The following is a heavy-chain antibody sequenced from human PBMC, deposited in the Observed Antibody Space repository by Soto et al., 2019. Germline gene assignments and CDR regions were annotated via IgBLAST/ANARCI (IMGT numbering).Heavy chain of an antibody. CDR3: ASQPTAAGTSYFAY. D-gene: IGHD6-13*01. Sequence: PSETLSLTCAVYGGSFRGYYWSLIRQPPGKGLEWLGDIFYSGSTTYNPSLKSRVTISVATSKNQFSLKLTSVTAADTAVYYCASQPTAAGTSYFAYRGQGTLVTAPQ. CDR1: GGSFRGYY. V-gene: IGHV4-34*12. J-gene: IGHJ4*02. CDR2: IFYSGST.